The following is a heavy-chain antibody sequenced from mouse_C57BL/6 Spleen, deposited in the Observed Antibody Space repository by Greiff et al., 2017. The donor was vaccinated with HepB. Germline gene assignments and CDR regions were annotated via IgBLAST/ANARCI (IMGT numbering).Heavy chain of an antibody. D-gene: IGHD1-1*01. V-gene: IGHV1-53*01. CDR3: ARNVITTVVATERAYYFDY. J-gene: IGHJ2*01. CDR1: GYTFTSYW. CDR2: INPSNGGT. Sequence: VQLQQPGTELVKPGASVKLSCKASGYTFTSYWMHWVKQRPGQGLEWIGNINPSNGGTNYNEKFKSKATLTVDKSSSTAYMQLSSLTSEDSAVYYCARNVITTVVATERAYYFDYWGQGTTLTVSS.